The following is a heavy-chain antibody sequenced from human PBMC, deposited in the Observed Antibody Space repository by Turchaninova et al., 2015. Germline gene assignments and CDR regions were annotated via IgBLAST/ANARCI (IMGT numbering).Heavy chain of an antibody. V-gene: IGHV1-18*01. CDR2: CTLAAGMT. Sequence: VQLVQSGGEVKKPGASMKVSCQASGYSFITYGISWWRRALDQALDGWCGCTLAAGMTMIETRCQHNVRRTTEKSTNTIYMELRSLRNDDTAVYYCVRGGDGTKLDPWGQGTLVNVSS. J-gene: IGHJ5*02. CDR3: VRGGDGTKLDP. CDR1: GYSFITYG. D-gene: IGHD3-16*01.